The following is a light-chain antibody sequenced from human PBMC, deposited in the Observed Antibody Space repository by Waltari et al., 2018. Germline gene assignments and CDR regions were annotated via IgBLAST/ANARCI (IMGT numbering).Light chain of an antibody. CDR2: GNS. CDR1: SSNIGAGYD. CDR3: QSYDSSLSGVV. V-gene: IGLV1-40*01. J-gene: IGLJ2*01. Sequence: QSVLTQPPSVSGAPGQRVTISCTGSSSNIGAGYDVHWYQQLPATAPKLLIYGNSNLPSGIPDRFSGSKSGTPASLAITGLQAEDEADYYCQSYDSSLSGVVFGGGTKLTVL.